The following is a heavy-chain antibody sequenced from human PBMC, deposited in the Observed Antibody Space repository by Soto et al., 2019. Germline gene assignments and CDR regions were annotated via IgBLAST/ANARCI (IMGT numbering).Heavy chain of an antibody. CDR2: IYSTGTT. J-gene: IGHJ4*02. V-gene: IGHV3-53*01. D-gene: IGHD3-10*01. Sequence: EVQLVESGGGLIQPGGSLKLSCAASGFTVGNNYMSWVRQAPGKGLEWVSLIYSTGTTKYADSVKGRFTVPRDNAKNTLYLQMNSLRAEDTAVYYCAKDGRGSGSHYNSFGYWGQGTLVTVS. CDR3: AKDGRGSGSHYNSFGY. CDR1: GFTVGNNY.